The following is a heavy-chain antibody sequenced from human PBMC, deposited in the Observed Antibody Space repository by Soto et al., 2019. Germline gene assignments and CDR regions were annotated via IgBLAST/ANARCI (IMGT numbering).Heavy chain of an antibody. Sequence: ASVKVSCKASGYTFTSYGISWVRQAPGQGLEWMGWISAYNGNTNYAQKLQGRVTMTTDTSTSTAYMELRNLRSDDTAVYYCARLLPYSSGWPRDYWGQGTLVTVSS. D-gene: IGHD6-19*01. CDR2: ISAYNGNT. V-gene: IGHV1-18*01. J-gene: IGHJ4*02. CDR1: GYTFTSYG. CDR3: ARLLPYSSGWPRDY.